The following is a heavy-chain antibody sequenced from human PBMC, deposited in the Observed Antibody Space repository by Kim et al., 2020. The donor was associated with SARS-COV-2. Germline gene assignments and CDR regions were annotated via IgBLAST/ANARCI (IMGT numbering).Heavy chain of an antibody. D-gene: IGHD3-22*01. J-gene: IGHJ1*01. Sequence: YARGFTGRFVFSVDTSVSTAYLQISSLKAEDTAVYYCARVDYDSSGRQHWGQGTLVTVSS. CDR3: ARVDYDSSGRQH. V-gene: IGHV7-4-1*02.